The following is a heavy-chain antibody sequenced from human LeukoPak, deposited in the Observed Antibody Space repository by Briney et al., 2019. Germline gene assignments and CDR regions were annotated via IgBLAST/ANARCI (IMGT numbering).Heavy chain of an antibody. CDR3: AREGRTTVTIDY. CDR2: IKQDGSEK. V-gene: IGHV3-7*03. D-gene: IGHD4-17*01. J-gene: IGHJ4*02. Sequence: GGSLRLSCAASGFTFSSCWMSWVRQAPAKGREGVASIKQDGSEKYYVDSVKGRFTISRDNAKNSQYLEMNSLRAEDTAVYYCAREGRTTVTIDYWGQGTLVTVSS. CDR1: GFTFSSCW.